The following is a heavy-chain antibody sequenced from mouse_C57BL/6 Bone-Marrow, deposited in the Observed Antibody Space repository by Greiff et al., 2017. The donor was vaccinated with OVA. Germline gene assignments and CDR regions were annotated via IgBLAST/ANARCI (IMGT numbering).Heavy chain of an antibody. Sequence: QVQLQQPGAELVKPGASVKMSCKASGYTFTSYWITWVKQRPGQGLEWIGDIYPGSGSTNSNEKFTSKATLTVDTSSSTAYMQLSSLTSEDSAVYCCARREGSSYYFDYWGQGTTLTVSS. V-gene: IGHV1-55*01. J-gene: IGHJ2*01. CDR3: ARREGSSYYFDY. D-gene: IGHD1-1*01. CDR2: IYPGSGST. CDR1: GYTFTSYW.